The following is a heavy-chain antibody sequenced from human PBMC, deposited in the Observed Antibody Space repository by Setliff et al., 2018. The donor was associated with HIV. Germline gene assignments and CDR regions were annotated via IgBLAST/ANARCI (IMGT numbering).Heavy chain of an antibody. J-gene: IGHJ5*02. Sequence: GGSLRLSCVASEFVFTSYSMNWVRQAPGKGLEWVSSISSTGSFIYYSDSVKGRFTISRDNAKNSLYLQMNSLRAEDTAVYYCARDHRPYFYDKAWFDPWGQGTPVTVSS. CDR2: ISSTGSFI. D-gene: IGHD3-22*01. CDR3: ARDHRPYFYDKAWFDP. V-gene: IGHV3-21*01. CDR1: EFVFTSYS.